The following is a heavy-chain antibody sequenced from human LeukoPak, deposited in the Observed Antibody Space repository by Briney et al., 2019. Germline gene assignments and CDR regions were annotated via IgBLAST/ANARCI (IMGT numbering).Heavy chain of an antibody. CDR3: AITTGRFGELD. J-gene: IGHJ4*02. CDR1: GGSFSGYY. V-gene: IGHV4-34*01. Sequence: SETLSLTCGVYGGSFSGYYWSWIRQPPGKGLEWIGEINHSGSTNYNPSLKSRVTISVDTSKNQFSLKLSSVTAADTAVYCCAITTGRFGELDWGQGTLVTVSS. CDR2: INHSGST. D-gene: IGHD3-10*01.